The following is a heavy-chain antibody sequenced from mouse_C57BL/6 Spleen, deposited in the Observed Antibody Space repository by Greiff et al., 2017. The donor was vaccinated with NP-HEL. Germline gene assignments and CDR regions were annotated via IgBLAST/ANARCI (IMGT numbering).Heavy chain of an antibody. V-gene: IGHV1-50*01. D-gene: IGHD2-10*02. CDR3: ARLYGNSFDY. CDR1: GYTFTSYW. CDR2: IDPSDSYT. J-gene: IGHJ2*01. Sequence: VQLQQSGAELVKPGASVKLSCKASGYTFTSYWMQWVKQRPGQGLEWIGEIDPSDSYTNYNRKFKGKATLTVDTSSSTAYMQLSSLTSEDSAVYYCARLYGNSFDYWGQGTTLTVSS.